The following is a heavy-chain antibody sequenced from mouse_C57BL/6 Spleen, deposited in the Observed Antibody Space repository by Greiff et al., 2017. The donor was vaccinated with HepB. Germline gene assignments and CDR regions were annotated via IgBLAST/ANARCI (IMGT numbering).Heavy chain of an antibody. V-gene: IGHV1-80*01. D-gene: IGHD2-4*01. Sequence: QVQLKESGAELVKPGASVKISCKASGYAFSSYWMNWVKQRPGKGLEWIGQIYPGDGGTNYNGKFKGKATLTADKSSSTAYMQLSSLTSEDSAVYFCAREDYDGYFDVWGTGTTVTVSS. J-gene: IGHJ1*03. CDR2: IYPGDGGT. CDR3: AREDYDGYFDV. CDR1: GYAFSSYW.